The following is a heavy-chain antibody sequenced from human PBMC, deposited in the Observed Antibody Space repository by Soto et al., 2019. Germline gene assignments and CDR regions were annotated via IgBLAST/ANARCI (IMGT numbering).Heavy chain of an antibody. J-gene: IGHJ6*02. CDR1: GGTFSSYA. V-gene: IGHV1-69*01. CDR2: IIPIFGTA. Sequence: QVQLVQSGAEVKKPGSSVKVSCKASGGTFSSYAISWVRQAPGQGLGWMGGIIPIFGTANYAQKFQGRVTITADESTSTAYMALSSLRSEDTAVYYCARSVVPAAIGYDYYGMDVWGQGTTVTVSS. D-gene: IGHD2-2*02. CDR3: ARSVVPAAIGYDYYGMDV.